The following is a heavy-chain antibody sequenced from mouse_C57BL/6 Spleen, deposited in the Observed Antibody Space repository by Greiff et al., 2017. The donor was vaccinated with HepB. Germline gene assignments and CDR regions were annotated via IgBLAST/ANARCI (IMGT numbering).Heavy chain of an antibody. J-gene: IGHJ3*01. CDR3: ARGSDGYYRFAY. D-gene: IGHD2-3*01. CDR2: ISDGGSYT. CDR1: GFTFSSYA. Sequence: EVQVVESGGGLVKPGGSLKLSCAASGFTFSSYAMSWVRQTPEKRLEWVATISDGGSYTYYPDNVKGRITISRDNAKNNLYLQMSHLKSEDTAMYYCARGSDGYYRFAYWGQGTLVTVSA. V-gene: IGHV5-4*01.